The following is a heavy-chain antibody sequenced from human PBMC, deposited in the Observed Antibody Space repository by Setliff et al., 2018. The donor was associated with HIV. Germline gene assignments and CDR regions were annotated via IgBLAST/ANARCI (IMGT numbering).Heavy chain of an antibody. J-gene: IGHJ4*02. CDR1: GFTFTNHA. CDR3: AKDGLAGYFES. D-gene: IGHD1-1*01. V-gene: IGHV3-33*06. CDR2: IWFDGSRK. Sequence: LRLSCATSGFTFTNHAMHWVRQAPGKGLEWVAVIWFDGSRKYYADSVKGRFTISRDTSNNTPYLQMNSLRAEDTAVYYCAKDGLAGYFESWGLGTLVTVSS.